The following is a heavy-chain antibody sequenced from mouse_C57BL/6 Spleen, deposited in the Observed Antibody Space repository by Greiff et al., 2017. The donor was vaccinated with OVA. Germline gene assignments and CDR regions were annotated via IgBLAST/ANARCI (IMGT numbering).Heavy chain of an antibody. J-gene: IGHJ4*01. CDR3: ARSYYGNHYYAMDY. D-gene: IGHD2-10*01. V-gene: IGHV1-39*01. Sequence: EVKLVESGPELVKPGASVKISCKASGYSFTDYNMNWVKQSNGKSLEWIGVINPNYGTTSYNQKFKGKATLTVDQSSSTAYMQLNSLTSEDSAVYYCARSYYGNHYYAMDYWGQGTSVTVSS. CDR2: INPNYGTT. CDR1: GYSFTDYN.